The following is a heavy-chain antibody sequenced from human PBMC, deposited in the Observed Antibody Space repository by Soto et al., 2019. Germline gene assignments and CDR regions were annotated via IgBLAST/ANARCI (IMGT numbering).Heavy chain of an antibody. Sequence: GGSLRLSCAASGFTFSSYGMHWVRQAPGKGLEWVAVISYDGSNKYYADSVKGRFTISRDNSKNTLYLQMNSLRSDDTAVYYCARERTYSSSSSDYWGQGTLVTVSS. J-gene: IGHJ4*02. CDR2: ISYDGSNK. V-gene: IGHV3-30*03. CDR1: GFTFSSYG. D-gene: IGHD6-6*01. CDR3: ARERTYSSSSSDY.